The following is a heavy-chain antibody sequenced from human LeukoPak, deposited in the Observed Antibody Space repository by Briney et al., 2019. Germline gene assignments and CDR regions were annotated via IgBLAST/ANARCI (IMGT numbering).Heavy chain of an antibody. CDR3: ARRRPYYYDSSGYYYAGGNAFDI. Sequence: PSETLSLTCAVYGGSFSDYYWSWIRQPPGKGLEWIGEINHSGSTNYNPSLKSRVTISVDTSKNQFSLKLSSVTAADTAVYYCARRRPYYYDSSGYYYAGGNAFDIWGQGTMVTVSS. CDR1: GGSFSDYY. V-gene: IGHV4-34*01. D-gene: IGHD3-22*01. CDR2: INHSGST. J-gene: IGHJ3*02.